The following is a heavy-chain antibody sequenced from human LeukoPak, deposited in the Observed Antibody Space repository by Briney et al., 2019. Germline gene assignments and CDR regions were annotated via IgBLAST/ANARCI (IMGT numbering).Heavy chain of an antibody. J-gene: IGHJ4*02. CDR2: ISAYNGNT. D-gene: IGHD5-24*01. Sequence: GASVKVSCKASGYTFTSYGISWVRQAPGQGLEWMGRISAYNGNTNYAQKLQGRVTMTTDTSTSTAYMELRSLRSDDTAVYYCARDTATIQRVWYFDYWGQGTLVTVSS. V-gene: IGHV1-18*01. CDR3: ARDTATIQRVWYFDY. CDR1: GYTFTSYG.